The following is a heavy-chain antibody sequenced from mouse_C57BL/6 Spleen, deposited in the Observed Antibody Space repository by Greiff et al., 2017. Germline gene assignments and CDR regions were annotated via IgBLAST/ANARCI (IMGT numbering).Heavy chain of an antibody. Sequence: EVKLQESGPGLVKPSQSLSLTCSVTGYSITSGYYWNWIRQFPGNKLEWMGYISYDGSNNYNPSLKNRISITRDTSKNQFFLKLNSVTTEDTATYYCARDHGFAYWGQGTLVTVSA. CDR1: GYSITSGYY. J-gene: IGHJ3*01. V-gene: IGHV3-6*01. CDR3: ARDHGFAY. CDR2: ISYDGSN.